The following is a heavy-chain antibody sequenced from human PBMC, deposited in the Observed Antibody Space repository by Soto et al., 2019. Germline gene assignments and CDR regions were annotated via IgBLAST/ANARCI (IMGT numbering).Heavy chain of an antibody. Sequence: QVQLQESGPGLVKPSETLSLTCTVSGGSVSSGSYYWSWIRQPPGKGLEWIGYIYYSGSTNYNPSLKSRVTISVDTSKNQFSLKLSSVTAADTAVYYCARSRGGYDILTGYYRSYYYYGMDVWGQGTTVTVSS. CDR3: ARSRGGYDILTGYYRSYYYYGMDV. D-gene: IGHD3-9*01. J-gene: IGHJ6*02. V-gene: IGHV4-61*01. CDR2: IYYSGST. CDR1: GGSVSSGSYY.